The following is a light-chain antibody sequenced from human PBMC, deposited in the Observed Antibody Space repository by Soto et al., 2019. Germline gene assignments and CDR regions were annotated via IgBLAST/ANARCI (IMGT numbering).Light chain of an antibody. Sequence: QPVLTQSPSASASLGASVKLTCTLSSGHSSYAIAWHQQQPEKGPRYLMKFNSDGSHSKGDGIPDRFSGSSSGAERYLTISSLQSEDEADYYCQTWDSGIWVFGGGTQLTVL. CDR2: FNSDGSH. J-gene: IGLJ3*02. CDR3: QTWDSGIWV. CDR1: SGHSSYA. V-gene: IGLV4-69*01.